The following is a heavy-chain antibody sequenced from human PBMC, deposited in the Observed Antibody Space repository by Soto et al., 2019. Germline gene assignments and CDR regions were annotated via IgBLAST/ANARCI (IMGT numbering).Heavy chain of an antibody. D-gene: IGHD5-12*01. CDR3: ARRTSGYDFNWFDP. J-gene: IGHJ5*02. V-gene: IGHV4-39*01. CDR1: GGSISSSSYY. CDR2: IYYSGST. Sequence: QLQLQESGPGLVKPSETLSLTCTVSGGSISSSSYYWGWIRQPPGKGLEWIGSIYYSGSTYYNPSLKSRVTITVDRSKTQFALKLSSVSAAATAVYYGARRTSGYDFNWFDPWGQGNLVTFPA.